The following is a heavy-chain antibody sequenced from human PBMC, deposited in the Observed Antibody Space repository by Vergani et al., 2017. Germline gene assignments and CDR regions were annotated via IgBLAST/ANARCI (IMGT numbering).Heavy chain of an antibody. CDR3: AKDKADSSGYYYFDY. V-gene: IGHV3-23*01. CDR1: GFTFSSYA. Sequence: EVQLLESGGGLVQHGGSLRLYCAASGFTFSSYAMSWVRQAPGKGLEWVSAISGSGGSTYYADSVKGRFTISRDNSKNTLYLQMNSLRAEDTAVYYCAKDKADSSGYYYFDYWGQGTLVTVSS. J-gene: IGHJ4*02. D-gene: IGHD3-22*01. CDR2: ISGSGGST.